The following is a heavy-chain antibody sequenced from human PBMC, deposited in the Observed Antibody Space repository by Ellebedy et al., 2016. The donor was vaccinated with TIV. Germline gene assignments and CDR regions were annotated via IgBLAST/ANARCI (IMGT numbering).Heavy chain of an antibody. V-gene: IGHV3-21*01. Sequence: GGSLRLSXAASGFTFSTYSMNWVRQVPGKGLEWVSSISSSSTYIYYADSVRGRFTISRDNAKNSLYLQMNSLSAEDTAIYYCARTVALTTPFENWGQGTLVTVSS. J-gene: IGHJ4*02. CDR2: ISSSSTYI. CDR3: ARTVALTTPFEN. D-gene: IGHD4-17*01. CDR1: GFTFSTYS.